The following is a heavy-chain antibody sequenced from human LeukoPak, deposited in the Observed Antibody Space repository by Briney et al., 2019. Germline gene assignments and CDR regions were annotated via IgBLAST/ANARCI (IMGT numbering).Heavy chain of an antibody. J-gene: IGHJ3*02. CDR3: ARGGSAPNPKDAFDI. D-gene: IGHD3-10*01. CDR2: IWYDGSNK. V-gene: IGHV3-33*01. CDR1: GFTLSSYG. Sequence: GGSLRLSCAASGFTLSSYGMHWVRQAPGKGLEWVAVIWYDGSNKYYADSVKGRFPISRDNSKNTLYLQMNSLRAEDTAVYYCARGGSAPNPKDAFDIWGQGTMVTVSS.